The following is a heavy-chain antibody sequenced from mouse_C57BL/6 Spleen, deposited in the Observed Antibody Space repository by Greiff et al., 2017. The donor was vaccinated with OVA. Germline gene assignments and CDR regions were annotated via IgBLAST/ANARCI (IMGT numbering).Heavy chain of an antibody. CDR2: IDPSDSET. J-gene: IGHJ2*01. CDR1: GYTFTSYW. Sequence: VQLQQPGAELVRPGSSVKLSCTASGYTFTSYWLHWVKQRPIQGLEWIGNIDPSDSETHYNQKFKDKATLTVDKSSSTAYMQLSSLTSEDSAVYYCARARDGYYSNYFDDWGQGTTLTVSS. V-gene: IGHV1-52*01. D-gene: IGHD2-3*01. CDR3: ARARDGYYSNYFDD.